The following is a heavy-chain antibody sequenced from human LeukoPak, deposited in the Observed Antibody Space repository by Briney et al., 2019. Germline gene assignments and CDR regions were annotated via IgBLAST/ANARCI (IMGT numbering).Heavy chain of an antibody. Sequence: PSETLSLTCTVSGGSISSGDYYWSWIRQPPGKGLEWIGYIYYSGSTYYNPSLKSRVTISVDTSKNQFSLKLSSVTAADTAVYYCARGPGIGGYLRGSWGQGTLVTVSS. CDR2: IYYSGST. J-gene: IGHJ4*02. CDR1: GGSISSGDYY. CDR3: ARGPGIGGYLRGS. V-gene: IGHV4-30-4*08. D-gene: IGHD3-16*01.